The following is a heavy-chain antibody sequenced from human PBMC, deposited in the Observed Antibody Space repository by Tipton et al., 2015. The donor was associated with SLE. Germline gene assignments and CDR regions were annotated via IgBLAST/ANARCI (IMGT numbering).Heavy chain of an antibody. J-gene: IGHJ4*02. CDR1: GGSISSSSYY. Sequence: TLSLTCTVSGGSISSSSYYWGWIRPPPGKGLEWIGSIYYSGSTYYNPSPKSRVTISVDTSKNQFSLKLSSVTAADTAVYYCASEHSGWLDYWGQGTLVTVSS. CDR2: IYYSGST. D-gene: IGHD6-19*01. V-gene: IGHV4-39*07. CDR3: ASEHSGWLDY.